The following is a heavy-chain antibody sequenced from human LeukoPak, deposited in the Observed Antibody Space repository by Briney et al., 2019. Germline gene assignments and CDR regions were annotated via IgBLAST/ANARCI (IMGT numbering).Heavy chain of an antibody. D-gene: IGHD3-22*01. CDR3: ALSNEAFDSAGYFDY. J-gene: IGHJ4*02. CDR2: IYPNNSDS. Sequence: GESLKISCKGSGYTFTNYWVGWVRQMPGKGLEWMGTIYPNNSDSRYNPSFRGQVTISVDRSITTAYLLWKSLKASATAIYYCALSNEAFDSAGYFDYWGQGTLVTVSS. CDR1: GYTFTNYW. V-gene: IGHV5-51*01.